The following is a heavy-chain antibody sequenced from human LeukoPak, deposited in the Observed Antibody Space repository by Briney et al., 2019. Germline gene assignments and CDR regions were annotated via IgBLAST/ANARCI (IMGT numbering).Heavy chain of an antibody. CDR3: TTHPITKIVVVENWFDP. Sequence: GGSLRLSCAASGFTFSNAWMSWLRQAPGKGLEWVGRIKSKTDGGTTDYAAPVKGRFTISRDDSKNTLYLQMNSLKTEDTAVYYCTTHPITKIVVVENWFDPWGQETLVTVSS. D-gene: IGHD3-22*01. J-gene: IGHJ5*02. CDR2: IKSKTDGGTT. CDR1: GFTFSNAW. V-gene: IGHV3-15*01.